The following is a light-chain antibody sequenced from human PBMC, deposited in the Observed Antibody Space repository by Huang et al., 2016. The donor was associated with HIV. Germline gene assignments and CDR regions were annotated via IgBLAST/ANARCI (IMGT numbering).Light chain of an antibody. CDR1: QSITTY. J-gene: IGKJ1*01. CDR2: AAS. CDR3: QQSYSIPWT. V-gene: IGKV1-39*01. Sequence: IQMTQSPSSLPAFVGDRVTITCRASQSITTYLNWYQQKIGESPKLLIYAASILQIGVPLRFGGSGSGTNFSLTITNLQSEDFAVYYCQQSYSIPWTFGQGTRVEI.